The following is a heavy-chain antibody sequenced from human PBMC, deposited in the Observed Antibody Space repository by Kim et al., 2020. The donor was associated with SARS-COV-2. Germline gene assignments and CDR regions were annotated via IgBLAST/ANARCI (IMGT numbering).Heavy chain of an antibody. CDR2: INHSGST. Sequence: SETLSLTCAVYGGSFSGYYWSWIRQPPGKGLEWIGEINHSGSTNYNPSLKSRATISVDTSKNQFSLKLSSVTAADTAVYYCARGYSSSSIYYYYYYMDV. V-gene: IGHV4-34*01. D-gene: IGHD6-6*01. CDR3: ARGYSSSSIYYYYYYMDV. CDR1: GGSFSGYY. J-gene: IGHJ6*03.